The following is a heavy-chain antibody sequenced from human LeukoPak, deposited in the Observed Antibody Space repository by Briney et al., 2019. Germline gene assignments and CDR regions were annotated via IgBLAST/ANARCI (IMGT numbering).Heavy chain of an antibody. J-gene: IGHJ3*02. D-gene: IGHD3-16*01. CDR2: IDPSDSYT. V-gene: IGHV5-10-1*01. Sequence: GESLKISCKCSVYSFSSYWITWVRQMPGKGLEWMGRIDPSDSYTKDSPSFEGHVTISADKSISTAYLQWSSLKASDTAMYYCAKGLTFGGVDAFDIWGQGTMVTVSS. CDR3: AKGLTFGGVDAFDI. CDR1: VYSFSSYW.